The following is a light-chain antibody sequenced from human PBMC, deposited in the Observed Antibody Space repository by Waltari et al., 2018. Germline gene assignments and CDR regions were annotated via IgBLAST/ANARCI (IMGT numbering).Light chain of an antibody. Sequence: DIVMTQSPASLAVPLGERATINCKASQSVLYSSKHKHYFTWYQQKPGQSPKLLIYWASTRESGVPDRFRGSGSGTDFTLTISSLQAEDVAVYYCQQYYGSPYTFAQGTKLEIK. CDR2: WAS. CDR3: QQYYGSPYT. J-gene: IGKJ2*01. CDR1: QSVLYSSKHKHY. V-gene: IGKV4-1*01.